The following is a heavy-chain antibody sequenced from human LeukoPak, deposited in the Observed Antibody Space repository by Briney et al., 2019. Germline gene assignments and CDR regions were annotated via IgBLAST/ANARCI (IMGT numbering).Heavy chain of an antibody. CDR3: ARGDGEPHCSSTSCYSTIFDY. J-gene: IGHJ4*02. CDR1: GGSICSGGYY. CDR2: IYYSGST. V-gene: IGHV4-31*03. D-gene: IGHD2-2*02. Sequence: PSQTLSLTCTVSGGSICSGGYYWSWIRQHPGKGLEWIGYIYYSGSTYYNPSLKSRVTISVDTSKNQFSLKLSSVTAADTAVYYCARGDGEPHCSSTSCYSTIFDYWGQGTLVTVSS.